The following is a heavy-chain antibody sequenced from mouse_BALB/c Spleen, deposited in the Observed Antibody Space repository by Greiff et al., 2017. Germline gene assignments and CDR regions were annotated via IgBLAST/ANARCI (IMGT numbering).Heavy chain of an antibody. J-gene: IGHJ2*01. D-gene: IGHD2-2*01. CDR3: ARSAYGYDGFDY. CDR2: INPNNGGT. CDR1: GYTFTDYN. Sequence: EVKLQESGPELVKPGASVKIPCKASGYTFTDYNMDWVKQSHGKSLEWIGDINPNNGGTIYNQKFKGKATLTVDKSSSTAYMELRSLTSEDTAVYYCARSAYGYDGFDYWGQGTTLTVSS. V-gene: IGHV1-18*01.